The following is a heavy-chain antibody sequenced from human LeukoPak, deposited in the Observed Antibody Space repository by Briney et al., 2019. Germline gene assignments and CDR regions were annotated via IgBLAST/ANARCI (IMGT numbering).Heavy chain of an antibody. V-gene: IGHV3-23*01. CDR3: AKVAPPITMIVVVITESY. Sequence: GGSLRLSCAASGFTFSSYAMSWVRQAPGKGLEWVSAISGSGGSTYYADSVKGRFTISRDNPKNTLYLQMNSLRAEDTAVYYCAKVAPPITMIVVVITESYWGQGTLVTVSS. D-gene: IGHD3-22*01. J-gene: IGHJ4*02. CDR1: GFTFSSYA. CDR2: ISGSGGST.